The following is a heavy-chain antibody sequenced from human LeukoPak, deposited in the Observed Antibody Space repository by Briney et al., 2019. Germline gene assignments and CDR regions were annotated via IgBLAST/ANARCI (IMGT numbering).Heavy chain of an antibody. Sequence: GGSLRLSCAASGFTFSSYAMHWVRQAPGKGLEWVAVTSYDGSNKYYADSVKGRFTISRDNSKNTLYLQMNSLRAEDTAVYYCARDTKVSNRRYYYDPEILYYFDYWGQGTLVTVSS. J-gene: IGHJ4*02. V-gene: IGHV3-30-3*01. CDR2: TSYDGSNK. CDR3: ARDTKVSNRRYYYDPEILYYFDY. CDR1: GFTFSSYA. D-gene: IGHD3-22*01.